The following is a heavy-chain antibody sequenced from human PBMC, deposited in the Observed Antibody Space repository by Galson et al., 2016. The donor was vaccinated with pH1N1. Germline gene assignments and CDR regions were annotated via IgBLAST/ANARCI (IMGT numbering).Heavy chain of an antibody. D-gene: IGHD3-16*02. V-gene: IGHV3-7*01. J-gene: IGHJ4*02. Sequence: SLRLSSAASGFTFSNYWMHWVRQVPGKGLEWVANIKEDGSETYYVDSVRGRFTISRDNAKNSPYLQMNSLRDEDTALYYCARAIGSRSAYWGRGTLVTVSS. CDR2: IKEDGSET. CDR1: GFTFSNYW. CDR3: ARAIGSRSAY.